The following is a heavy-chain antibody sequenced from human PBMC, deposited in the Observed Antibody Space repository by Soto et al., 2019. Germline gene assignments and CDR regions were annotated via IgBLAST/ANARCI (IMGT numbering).Heavy chain of an antibody. CDR2: ISDNGGST. CDR3: AKDYCTGGSCLGYFDL. D-gene: IGHD2-15*01. Sequence: HPGGSLRLSCAASGFTFRSHAMSWVRQAPGKGLDWVSSISDNGGSTDLGDSVKGRFTISRDNSKNTLFLQMNDLRAEDTAVYYCAKDYCTGGSCLGYFDLWGRGTLVTVSS. V-gene: IGHV3-23*01. J-gene: IGHJ2*01. CDR1: GFTFRSHA.